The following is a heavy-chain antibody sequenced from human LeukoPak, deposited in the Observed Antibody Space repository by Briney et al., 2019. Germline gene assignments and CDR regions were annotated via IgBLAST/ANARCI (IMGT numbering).Heavy chain of an antibody. J-gene: IGHJ4*02. CDR1: GFTFSSYW. Sequence: GGSLRLSCAASGFTFSSYWMHWVRQAPGKGLVCVSRINSDGRSTSFADSVKGRFTISRDNAKNTLYLQMNSLRTEDTAVYYCARDQLYCTGGICYFDYWGQGTLVTVSS. V-gene: IGHV3-74*01. CDR3: ARDQLYCTGGICYFDY. CDR2: INSDGRST. D-gene: IGHD2-8*02.